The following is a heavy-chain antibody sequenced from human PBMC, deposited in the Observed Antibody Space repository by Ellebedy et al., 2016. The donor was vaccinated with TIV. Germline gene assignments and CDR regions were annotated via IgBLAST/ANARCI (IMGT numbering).Heavy chain of an antibody. Sequence: GESLKISCAASNFTFSVYWMHWVRQVPGKGLVWVSRINSDGSSTSYSDSVKGRFTISRDNAKNTLYLQMNSLRAEDTAVYYCARETRAFDSWGQGTLVTVSS. D-gene: IGHD1-7*01. CDR3: ARETRAFDS. V-gene: IGHV3-74*01. CDR2: INSDGSST. J-gene: IGHJ4*02. CDR1: NFTFSVYW.